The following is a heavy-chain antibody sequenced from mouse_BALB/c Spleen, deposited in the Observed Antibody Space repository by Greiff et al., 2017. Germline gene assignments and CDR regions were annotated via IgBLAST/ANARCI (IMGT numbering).Heavy chain of an antibody. CDR1: GFNIKDYY. D-gene: IGHD4-1*02. V-gene: IGHV14-4*02. CDR2: IDPENGDT. J-gene: IGHJ3*01. CDR3: NAPTGTWFAY. Sequence: VQLQQSGAELVRSGASVKLSCTASGFNIKDYYMHWVKQRPEQGLEWIGWIDPENGDTEYAPKFQGKATMTADTSSNTAYLQLSSRTSEDTAVYYCNAPTGTWFAYWGQGTLVTVSA.